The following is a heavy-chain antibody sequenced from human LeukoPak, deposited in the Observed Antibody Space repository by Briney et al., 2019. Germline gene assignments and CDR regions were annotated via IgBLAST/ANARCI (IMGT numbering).Heavy chain of an antibody. CDR3: ARGVVPAAINWFDP. Sequence: SVKVSCKASGGTFSSYAISWVRQAPGQGLEWMGGIIPIFGTANYAQKFQGRVTITTDESTSTAYMELSSLRSEDTAVYYCARGVVPAAINWFDPWGQGTLVTVSS. V-gene: IGHV1-69*05. J-gene: IGHJ5*02. CDR2: IIPIFGTA. D-gene: IGHD2-2*01. CDR1: GGTFSSYA.